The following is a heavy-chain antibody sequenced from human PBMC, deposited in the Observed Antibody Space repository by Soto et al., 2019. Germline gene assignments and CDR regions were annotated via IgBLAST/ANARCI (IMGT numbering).Heavy chain of an antibody. CDR2: ISGYNGET. CDR1: GYTFTNYG. J-gene: IGHJ1*01. V-gene: IGHV1-18*01. D-gene: IGHD6-19*01. CDR3: ARGGSSWSAEYYQH. Sequence: QVQLVQSGAEVKKPGASVKVSCKASGYTFTNYGINWVRQAPGQGPEWMGWISGYNGETKYAQSLHGRVTMTPDTSTSTAYMELRSLRSDDTAVYYCARGGSSWSAEYYQHWGQGTLVIVSS.